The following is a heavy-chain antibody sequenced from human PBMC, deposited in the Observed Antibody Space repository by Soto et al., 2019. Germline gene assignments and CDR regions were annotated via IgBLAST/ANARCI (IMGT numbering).Heavy chain of an antibody. CDR1: GYSFTSYW. Sequence: RGESLKISCKGSGYSFTSYWISWVRQMPGKGLEWMGRIDPSDSYTNYSPSFQGHVTISADKSISTAYLQWSSLKASDTAMYYCARLNYDSSGYYLANYYYGMDVWGQGTTVTVS. CDR2: IDPSDSYT. J-gene: IGHJ6*02. CDR3: ARLNYDSSGYYLANYYYGMDV. D-gene: IGHD3-22*01. V-gene: IGHV5-10-1*01.